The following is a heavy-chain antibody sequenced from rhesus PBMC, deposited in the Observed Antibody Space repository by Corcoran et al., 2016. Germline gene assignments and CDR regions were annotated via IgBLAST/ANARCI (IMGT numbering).Heavy chain of an antibody. Sequence: QLQLQESGPGLVKPSETLSLTCAVSGGSISSTYWSWIRPPPGKGLGWIGRMSRGGGRTTYNPALKRRVTISEDTSKNQFSLNVSSVTAADTAVYDGASPIYCTGSGCLDYWGQGVLVTVSS. J-gene: IGHJ4*01. CDR1: GGSISSTY. D-gene: IGHD2-21*01. CDR2: MSRGGGRT. CDR3: ASPIYCTGSGCLDY. V-gene: IGHV4-173*01.